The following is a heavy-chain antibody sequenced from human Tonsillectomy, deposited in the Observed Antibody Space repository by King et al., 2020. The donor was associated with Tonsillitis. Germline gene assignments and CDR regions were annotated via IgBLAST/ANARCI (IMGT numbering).Heavy chain of an antibody. V-gene: IGHV3-23*04. CDR3: AKILVLVY. Sequence: VQLVESGGGLVQPGGSLRLSCAASGFTFSTYAMTWVRPAPGKGLEWVATISVSSDSTYTTDSVKGRFTIPRDSSKTTLYLQMNSLRAEDTAVYYCAKILVLVYWGQGTLVTVSS. CDR2: ISVSSDST. CDR1: GFTFSTYA. J-gene: IGHJ4*02.